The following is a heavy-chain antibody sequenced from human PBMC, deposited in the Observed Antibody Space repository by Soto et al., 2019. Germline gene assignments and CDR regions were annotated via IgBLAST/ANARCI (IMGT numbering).Heavy chain of an antibody. J-gene: IGHJ1*01. CDR3: ATSTVPTEGLGYFQY. Sequence: QVQLQESGPGLVKPSETLSLTCTVSGGSLSSYYWSWLRQPPGKGLEWIGYIHHSGSTSYDPSLKSRVTMSVDTSKNQFSLNLGSLTAADSAVYYCATSTVPTEGLGYFQYWGQRTLVTVSS. CDR1: GGSLSSYY. CDR2: IHHSGST. D-gene: IGHD1-1*01. V-gene: IGHV4-59*03.